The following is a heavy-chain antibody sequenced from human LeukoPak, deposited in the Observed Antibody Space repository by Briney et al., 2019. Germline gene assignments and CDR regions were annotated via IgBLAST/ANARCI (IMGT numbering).Heavy chain of an antibody. CDR1: GYSFTSYW. CDR2: IYPGDSDT. V-gene: IGHV5-51*01. D-gene: IGHD6-19*01. J-gene: IGHJ4*02. CDR3: ARHPYGYSSGWSHPFDY. Sequence: GESLKISCKGSGYSFTSYWIGWVRQMPGKGLEWMGIIYPGDSDTRYSPSFQGQVTISADKPISTAYLQWSSLKASDTAMYYCARHPYGYSSGWSHPFDYWGQGTLVTVSS.